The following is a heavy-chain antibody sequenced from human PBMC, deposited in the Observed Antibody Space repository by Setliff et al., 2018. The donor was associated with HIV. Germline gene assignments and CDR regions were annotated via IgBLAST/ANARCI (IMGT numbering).Heavy chain of an antibody. Sequence: GGSLRLSCAASGFNFGKYTMKWVRQAPGKGLEWVSSISASVGDTYYADSVKGRFTISRDNSKNTLYLQMNSLRAEDTAVYYCANSGEMAAITYFDYWGQGTLVTVSS. CDR2: ISASVGDT. CDR1: GFNFGKYT. V-gene: IGHV3-23*01. CDR3: ANSGEMAAITYFDY. J-gene: IGHJ4*02. D-gene: IGHD5-12*01.